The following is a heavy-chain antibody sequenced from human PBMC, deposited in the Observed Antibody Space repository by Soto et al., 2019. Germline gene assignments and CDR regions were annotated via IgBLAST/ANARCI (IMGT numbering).Heavy chain of an antibody. CDR1: GGSISSSSYY. CDR3: ASRQVLIWFGESNGAWFDP. D-gene: IGHD3-10*01. Sequence: NPSETLSLTCTVSGGSISSSSYYWGWIRQPPGKGLEWIGSIYYSGSTYYNPSLKSRVTISVDTSKNQFSLKLSSVTAADTAVYYCASRQVLIWFGESNGAWFDPWGQGTLVTVSS. V-gene: IGHV4-39*01. J-gene: IGHJ5*02. CDR2: IYYSGST.